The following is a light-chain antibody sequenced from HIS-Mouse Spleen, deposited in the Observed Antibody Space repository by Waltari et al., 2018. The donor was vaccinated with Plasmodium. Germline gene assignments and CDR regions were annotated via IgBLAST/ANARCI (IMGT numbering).Light chain of an antibody. V-gene: IGLV2-23*03. CDR2: EGS. Sequence: QSALTQPASVSGSPGQSITISCPGPSSDVGSYNLVSWYQQHPGKAPKLMIYEGSKRLSGVSNRFSGSKSGNTASLTISGLQAEDEADYYCCSYAGSSTFVVFGGGTKLTVL. J-gene: IGLJ2*01. CDR3: CSYAGSSTFVV. CDR1: SSDVGSYNL.